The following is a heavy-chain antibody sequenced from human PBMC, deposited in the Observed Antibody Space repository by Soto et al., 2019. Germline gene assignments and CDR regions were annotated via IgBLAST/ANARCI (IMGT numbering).Heavy chain of an antibody. D-gene: IGHD6-25*01. CDR3: GSVRPSGYVLS. V-gene: IGHV4-59*01. CDR1: GGSLSSYY. J-gene: IGHJ5*02. Sequence: TLSLTCTVSGGSLSSYYWTWIRQSPGKGLEWIGYVYFSGNTNYNPSLKSRVTISIDTSKNQFSLRLASVTAADTAFYYCGSVRPSGYVLSWGQGTLVTVSS. CDR2: VYFSGNT.